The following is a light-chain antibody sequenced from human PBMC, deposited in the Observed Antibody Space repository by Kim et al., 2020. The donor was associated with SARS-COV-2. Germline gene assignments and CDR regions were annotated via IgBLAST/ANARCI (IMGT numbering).Light chain of an antibody. CDR2: EVF. CDR3: MQSVQLHRT. Sequence: DVVMTQTPLSLSVTPGQPASISGRSSQSLLHSDGETSLYWYLQRPGQPPQLLIYEVFNRFSGVPDRFSGSGRGTDFTLKISRVEGGDGGVYYCMQSVQLHRTFGQGTKVDI. CDR1: QSLLHSDGETS. J-gene: IGKJ1*01. V-gene: IGKV2D-29*01.